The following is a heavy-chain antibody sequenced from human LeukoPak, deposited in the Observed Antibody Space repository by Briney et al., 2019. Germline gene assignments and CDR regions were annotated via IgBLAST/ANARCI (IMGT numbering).Heavy chain of an antibody. CDR2: INHSGST. V-gene: IGHV4-34*01. Sequence: SETLSLTCAVYGGSFGGYYWSWIRQPPGKGLEWIGEINHSGSTNYNPSLKSRVTISVDTSKNQFSLKLSSVTAADTAVYYCARISYSRIRGLQHWGQGTLVTVSS. D-gene: IGHD6-13*01. CDR3: ARISYSRIRGLQH. J-gene: IGHJ1*01. CDR1: GGSFGGYY.